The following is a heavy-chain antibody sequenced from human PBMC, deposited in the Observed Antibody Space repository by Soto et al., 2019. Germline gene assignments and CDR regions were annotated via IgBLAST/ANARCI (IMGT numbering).Heavy chain of an antibody. V-gene: IGHV3-74*01. CDR1: GFTFGSSW. J-gene: IGHJ4*02. D-gene: IGHD3-16*01. CDR2: ISPDGTST. CDR3: ARDGGGLAH. Sequence: GGSLRLSCAASGFTFGSSWMHWVRQAPGKGLVWVSRISPDGTSTSNADSVKGRFTISRDNTKNTLHLQMDSLRVEDTAAYYCARDGGGLAHWGQGTLVTVSS.